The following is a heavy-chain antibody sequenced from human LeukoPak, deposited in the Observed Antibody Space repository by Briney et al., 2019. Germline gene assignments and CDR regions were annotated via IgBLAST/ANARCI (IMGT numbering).Heavy chain of an antibody. J-gene: IGHJ4*02. CDR3: TRSLNWIREY. D-gene: IGHD1-20*01. CDR2: VGNRASSYAT. CDR1: GFTFSGST. Sequence: GGSLKLSCAASGFTFSGSTMHWVRQASGKGLEWVGRVGNRASSYATAYAASVKGRFTISRDDSKNAAYLQMNSLKTEDTAVYYCTRSLNWIREYWGQGTLVTVSS. V-gene: IGHV3-73*01.